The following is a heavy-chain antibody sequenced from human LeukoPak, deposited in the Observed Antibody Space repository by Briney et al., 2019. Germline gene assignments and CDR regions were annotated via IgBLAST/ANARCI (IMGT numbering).Heavy chain of an antibody. CDR2: IYYSGST. Sequence: KPSETLSLTCTVSGGSISSYYWSWIRQPPGKGLEWIGYIYYSGSTNYNPSLKSRVTISVDTSKNQFSLKLSSVTAADTAVYYCARGTLWFGELLSEVGFDYWGQGTLVTVSS. CDR3: ARGTLWFGELLSEVGFDY. V-gene: IGHV4-59*01. D-gene: IGHD3-10*01. CDR1: GGSISSYY. J-gene: IGHJ4*02.